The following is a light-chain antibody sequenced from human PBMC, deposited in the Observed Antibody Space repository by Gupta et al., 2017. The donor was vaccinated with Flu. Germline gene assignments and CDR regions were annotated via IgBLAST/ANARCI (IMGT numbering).Light chain of an antibody. V-gene: IGKV1-5*03. J-gene: IGKJ1*01. CDR1: QSISSW. CDR3: QQYSTVSGT. CDR2: QAS. Sequence: PSTLSASVGDRVTITCRASQSISSWLAWYPPKPGKAPKLLIYQASDLESGVPSRFSGSGSGTKRTLTISSLQPDDFATYYCQQYSTVSGTFGQGTXVDI.